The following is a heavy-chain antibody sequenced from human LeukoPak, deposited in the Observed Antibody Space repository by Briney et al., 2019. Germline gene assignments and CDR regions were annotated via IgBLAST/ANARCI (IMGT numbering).Heavy chain of an antibody. D-gene: IGHD2-2*01. CDR3: ARKYCSSVRCYDYFDY. Sequence: ASETLSLTCTVSGDYISGYYWRWIRQPPGEGLEWIGYIYTSGSANYNPSLKGRVTMSVDTSKNQFSLKLSPVTAADTALYYCARKYCSSVRCYDYFDYWGQGTLVTVSS. CDR2: IYTSGSA. CDR1: GDYISGYY. J-gene: IGHJ4*02. V-gene: IGHV4-4*08.